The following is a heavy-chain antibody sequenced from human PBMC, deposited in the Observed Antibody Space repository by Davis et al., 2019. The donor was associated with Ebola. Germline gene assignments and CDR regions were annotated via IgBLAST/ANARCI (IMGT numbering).Heavy chain of an antibody. V-gene: IGHV3-30*03. J-gene: IGHJ4*02. CDR2: ISYDGSNK. Sequence: PGGSLRLSCAASGFTFSSYGMHWVRQAPGKGLEWVAVISYDGSNKYYADSVKGRFTISRDNSKNTLYLQMNSLRAEDTAVYYCARSPQLVDYWGQGTLVTVSS. CDR3: ARSPQLVDY. D-gene: IGHD6-13*01. CDR1: GFTFSSYG.